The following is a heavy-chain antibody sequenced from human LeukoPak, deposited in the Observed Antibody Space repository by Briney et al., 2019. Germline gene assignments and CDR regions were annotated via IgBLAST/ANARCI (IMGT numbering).Heavy chain of an antibody. Sequence: ASVKVSSTTSGYTFNNFGITWVRQAPGQAPEWMGWISIGDGRTHSGRKFQDRLSMTREMSSYTAFLELSSLTSDDTAVYFCSRSYYISSWYYFDHWGQGTLVTVSS. V-gene: IGHV1-18*01. CDR2: ISIGDGRT. CDR3: SRSYYISSWYYFDH. D-gene: IGHD3-10*01. CDR1: GYTFNNFG. J-gene: IGHJ4*02.